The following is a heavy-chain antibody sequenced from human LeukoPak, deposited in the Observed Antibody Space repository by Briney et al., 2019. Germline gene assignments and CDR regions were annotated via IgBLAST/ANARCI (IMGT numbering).Heavy chain of an antibody. CDR1: GRSISSYY. CDR3: AREGVLGFDY. CDR2: IYYCGST. V-gene: IGHV4-59*01. J-gene: IGHJ4*02. Sequence: ADPLPLTCTVCGRSISSYYRSWLRPPPGKGVEWIGYIYYCGSTNYIPSLKSRVTLSVDTSKNQFFLQLSSLSAADTAGFLWAREGVLGFDYWGQGPLVTVSS. D-gene: IGHD4/OR15-4a*01.